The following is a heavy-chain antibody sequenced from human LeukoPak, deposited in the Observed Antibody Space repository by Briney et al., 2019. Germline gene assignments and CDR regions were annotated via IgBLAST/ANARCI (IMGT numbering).Heavy chain of an antibody. CDR1: GFTFSSYG. CDR3: ARDEATTQDAFDI. CDR2: ISYDGSNK. Sequence: PGGSLRLSCAASGFTFSSYGMHWVRQAPGKGLEWVAVISYDGSNKYYADSVKGRFTISRDNSKNTLYLQMNSLRAEDTAVYYCARDEATTQDAFDIWGQGTMVTVSS. D-gene: IGHD5-12*01. J-gene: IGHJ3*02. V-gene: IGHV3-30*03.